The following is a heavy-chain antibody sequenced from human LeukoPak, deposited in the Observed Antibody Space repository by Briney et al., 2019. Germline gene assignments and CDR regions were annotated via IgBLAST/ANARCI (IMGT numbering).Heavy chain of an antibody. V-gene: IGHV1-18*01. D-gene: IGHD5-18*01. J-gene: IGHJ4*02. CDR3: ARARGYSYGYSDY. Sequence: GASVKVSCKASGYTFNSYGINWVRQAPGQGLEWMGWISASNANTDYAQRFQGRDTMTTDTSTTTTYMELTSLRSDDTAVYYCARARGYSYGYSDYWGQGTLVTVSS. CDR2: ISASNANT. CDR1: GYTFNSYG.